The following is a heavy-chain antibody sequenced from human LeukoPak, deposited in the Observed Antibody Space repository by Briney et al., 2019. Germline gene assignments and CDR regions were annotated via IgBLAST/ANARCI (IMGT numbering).Heavy chain of an antibody. CDR1: GFTFSSYS. CDR3: ARFYCSSTSCLEDY. V-gene: IGHV3-21*01. J-gene: IGHJ4*02. CDR2: ISSSSYI. D-gene: IGHD2-2*01. Sequence: PGGSLRLSCAASGFTFSSYSMNWVRQAPGKGLEWVSSISSSSYIYYADSVKGRFTISRDNAKNSLYLQMNSLRAEDTAVYYCARFYCSSTSCLEDYWGQGTLVTVSS.